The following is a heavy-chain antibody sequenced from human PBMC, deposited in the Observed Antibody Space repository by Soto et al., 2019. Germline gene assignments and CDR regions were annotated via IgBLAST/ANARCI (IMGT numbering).Heavy chain of an antibody. CDR1: GFTFSSYG. V-gene: IGHV3-33*01. CDR2: IWYDGSNK. CDR3: ARVRVKRIYTDL. J-gene: IGHJ2*01. Sequence: GGSLRLSCAASGFTFSSYGMHWVRQAPGKGLEWVAVIWYDGSNKYYADSVKGRFTISRDNSKNTLYLQMNSLRAEDTAVYYCARVRVKRIYTDLWGRGTLVTVSS. D-gene: IGHD2-15*01.